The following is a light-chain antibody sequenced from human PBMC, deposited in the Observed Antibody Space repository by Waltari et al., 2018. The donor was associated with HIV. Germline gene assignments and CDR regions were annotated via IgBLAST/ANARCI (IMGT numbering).Light chain of an antibody. CDR2: EVS. J-gene: IGLJ2*01. V-gene: IGLV2-8*01. CDR3: SSYAGSNVI. Sequence: QSALAQPPSASVSPGQSVTISCTGTSSDVGGYSYVSWYQQHPGKAPKLMIYEVSKRPSGVPDRFSGSKSGNAASLTVSGLQAEDEADYYCSSYAGSNVIFGGGTKLTVL. CDR1: SSDVGGYSY.